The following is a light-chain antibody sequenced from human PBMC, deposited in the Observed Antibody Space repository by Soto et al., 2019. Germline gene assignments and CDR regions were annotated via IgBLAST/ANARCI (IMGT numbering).Light chain of an antibody. J-gene: IGKJ4*01. CDR1: QSVRSSY. CDR2: GAS. Sequence: ILLTQSPGTLSLSPGERATLSCRASQSVRSSYLAWYQQKPGQAPRLLIYGASSRATGIPDRFSGSGSGTDFTLTINRLEPEDFEVYYCQQFGSSPLTFAGGTKVDIK. CDR3: QQFGSSPLT. V-gene: IGKV3-20*01.